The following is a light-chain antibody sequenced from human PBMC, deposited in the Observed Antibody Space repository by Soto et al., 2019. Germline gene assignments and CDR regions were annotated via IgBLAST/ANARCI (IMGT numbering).Light chain of an antibody. CDR3: SSYTSSSTDV. CDR1: SSDVGGYDY. J-gene: IGLJ1*01. Sequence: QSVLTHPASVSGSPGQSITISCTGTSSDVGGYDYVSWYQHHPGKAPKLTIYEVSNRPSGVSNRFSGSKSGNTASLTISGLQAEEEAEYYCSSYTSSSTDVFGTGTKVTVL. V-gene: IGLV2-14*01. CDR2: EVS.